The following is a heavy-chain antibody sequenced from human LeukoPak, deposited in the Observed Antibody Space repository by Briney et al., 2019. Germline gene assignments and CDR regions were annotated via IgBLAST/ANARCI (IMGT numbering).Heavy chain of an antibody. CDR3: ARGTSYYYDSSGYFLDP. Sequence: ASVKVSCKASGYTFTSCDINWVRQATGQGLEWMGWMNPNSGNTGYAQKFQGRVTMTRNTSISTAYMELSSLRSEDTAVYYCARGTSYYYDSSGYFLDPWGQGTLVTVSS. D-gene: IGHD3-22*01. J-gene: IGHJ5*02. CDR2: MNPNSGNT. CDR1: GYTFTSCD. V-gene: IGHV1-8*01.